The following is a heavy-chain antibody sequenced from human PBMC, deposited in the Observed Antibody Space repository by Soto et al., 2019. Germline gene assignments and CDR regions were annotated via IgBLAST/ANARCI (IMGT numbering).Heavy chain of an antibody. CDR3: AKGYSGSPWSNLDF. V-gene: IGHV3-23*01. J-gene: IGHJ4*02. CDR2: ISVSGDVS. D-gene: IGHD2-15*01. CDR1: GFTFTSYA. Sequence: GGSLRLSCVVSGFTFTSYAMSWVRQAPGKGLEWVSTISVSGDVSYHADSVRGRFTISRDNSKSTLFLLMNSLGADDTAVYYCAKGYSGSPWSNLDFWGQGTLVTVSS.